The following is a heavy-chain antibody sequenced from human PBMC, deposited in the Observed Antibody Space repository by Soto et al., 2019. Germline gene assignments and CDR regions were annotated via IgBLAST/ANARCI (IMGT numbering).Heavy chain of an antibody. Sequence: QLQLQESGPGLVKPSETLSLTCTVSGGSISSISYYWGWIRQPPGKGLEWIGSIFYSGTTYYNPSLKSRVTISVDTSKNQFSLNLSSVTAADTAVYYCVRLGVGTSFDYWGQGTLVTVSS. D-gene: IGHD2-15*01. J-gene: IGHJ4*02. CDR3: VRLGVGTSFDY. V-gene: IGHV4-39*01. CDR1: GGSISSISYY. CDR2: IFYSGTT.